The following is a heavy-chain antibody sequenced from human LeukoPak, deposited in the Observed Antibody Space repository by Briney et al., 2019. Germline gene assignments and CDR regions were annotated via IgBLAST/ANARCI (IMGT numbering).Heavy chain of an antibody. CDR3: ARGIAAAGSW. Sequence: SDTLSLTCTVSGGSMSSYYWSWIRQPPGKGLEWIGYIYYSGSTNYNPSLKSRVTISVDTSKNQFSLKLSSVTAADTAVYYCARGIAAAGSWWGQETLVTVSS. J-gene: IGHJ4*02. D-gene: IGHD6-13*01. CDR1: GGSMSSYY. CDR2: IYYSGST. V-gene: IGHV4-59*07.